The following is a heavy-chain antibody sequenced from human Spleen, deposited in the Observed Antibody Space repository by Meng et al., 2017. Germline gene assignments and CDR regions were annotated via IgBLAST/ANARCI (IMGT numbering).Heavy chain of an antibody. CDR2: IYSSGST. D-gene: IGHD5/OR15-5a*01. V-gene: IGHV4-4*07. Sequence: VQLPESGHGLVNPSETLSLPCSVSGGSISLSYWSWLRQPAGEGLEWIGRIYSSGSTNYNPSLKSRLTMSVDTSKNQFSMSLSSVTAADTAVYYCARSVNWFDPWGQGTLVTVSS. CDR3: ARSVNWFDP. J-gene: IGHJ5*02. CDR1: GGSISLSY.